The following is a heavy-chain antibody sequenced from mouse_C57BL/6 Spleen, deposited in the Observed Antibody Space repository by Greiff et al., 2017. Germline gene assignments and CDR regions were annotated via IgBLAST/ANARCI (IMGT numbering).Heavy chain of an antibody. Sequence: QVQLQQPGAELVRPGSSVKLSCKASGYPFTSYWLDWVKPRPGQGLEWIGNIYPSDSDTHSNQKFKDKATFTVDKSSSTSYIQLSSLTSEDSAVYYGATYYDGSSLNWYFDVWGTGTTVTVSS. CDR1: GYPFTSYW. CDR2: IYPSDSDT. V-gene: IGHV1-61*01. D-gene: IGHD1-1*01. CDR3: ATYYDGSSLNWYFDV. J-gene: IGHJ1*03.